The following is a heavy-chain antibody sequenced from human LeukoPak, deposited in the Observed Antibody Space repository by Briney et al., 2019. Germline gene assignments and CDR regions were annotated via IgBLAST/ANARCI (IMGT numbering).Heavy chain of an antibody. V-gene: IGHV1-69*05. Sequence: ASVKVSCKASGGTFSSYAISWVRQAPGQGLEWMGGIIPIFGTANYAQKFQGRVTITTDESTSTAYMELSSLRSEDTAVYYCARSSFGVVPSGPWGQGTLVTVSS. J-gene: IGHJ5*02. CDR1: GGTFSSYA. CDR2: IIPIFGTA. D-gene: IGHD2-2*01. CDR3: ARSSFGVVPSGP.